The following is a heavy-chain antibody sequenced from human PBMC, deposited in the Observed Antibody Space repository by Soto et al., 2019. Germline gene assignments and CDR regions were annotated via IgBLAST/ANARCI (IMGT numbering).Heavy chain of an antibody. Sequence: GGSLSLSCAASGFTFSTYAMSWVRQAPGKGLEWVLSISASGAYTYYADSVKGRFTISRDNSKNTLSVQINSLRAEDTAVYYCAKDEGSGGATGYFDYWGQGTQVTVSS. D-gene: IGHD1-26*01. CDR1: GFTFSTYA. V-gene: IGHV3-23*01. J-gene: IGHJ4*02. CDR3: AKDEGSGGATGYFDY. CDR2: ISASGAYT.